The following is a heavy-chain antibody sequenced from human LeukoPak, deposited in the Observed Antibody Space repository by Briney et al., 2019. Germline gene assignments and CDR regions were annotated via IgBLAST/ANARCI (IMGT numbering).Heavy chain of an antibody. V-gene: IGHV1-2*02. CDR1: GYSFTGYY. CDR2: INPNSGGT. D-gene: IGHD6-19*01. CDR3: ARGLSSGTGIAVAGTYNY. J-gene: IGHJ4*02. Sequence: ASVKVSCKASGYSFTGYYMHWVRQAPGQGLEWMGWINPNSGGTNYAQKFQGRVTMTRDTSISTAYMELSRLRSDDTAVYYCARGLSSGTGIAVAGTYNYWGQGTLVTVPS.